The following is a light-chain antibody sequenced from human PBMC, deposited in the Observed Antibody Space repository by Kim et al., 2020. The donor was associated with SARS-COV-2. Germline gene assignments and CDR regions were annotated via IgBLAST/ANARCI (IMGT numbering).Light chain of an antibody. CDR2: DAS. Sequence: LSPGERATLSCRASQSVSSYLAWYQQKPGQAPRLLIYDASNRATGIPARFSGSGSGTDFTLTISSLEPEDFAVYYCQQRSNWRHTFGGGTKVDIK. CDR1: QSVSSY. J-gene: IGKJ4*01. V-gene: IGKV3-11*01. CDR3: QQRSNWRHT.